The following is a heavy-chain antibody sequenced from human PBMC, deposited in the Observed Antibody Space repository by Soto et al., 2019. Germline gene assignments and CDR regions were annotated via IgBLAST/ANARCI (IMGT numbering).Heavy chain of an antibody. D-gene: IGHD3-10*01. CDR1: GYTLTELS. J-gene: IGHJ4*02. Sequence: GASVKVSCKVSGYTLTELSMHWVRQAPGKGLEWMGDFDPEDGETIYAQKFQGRVTMTEDTSTDTAYMELSSLRSEDTAVYYCATRNFDPDAYYGSGSYYYYFDYWGQGTLVTVSS. CDR3: ATRNFDPDAYYGSGSYYYYFDY. CDR2: FDPEDGET. V-gene: IGHV1-24*01.